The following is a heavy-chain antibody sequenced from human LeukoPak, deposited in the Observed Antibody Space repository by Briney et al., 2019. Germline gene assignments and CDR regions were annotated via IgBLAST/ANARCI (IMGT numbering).Heavy chain of an antibody. D-gene: IGHD5-24*01. J-gene: IGHJ4*02. V-gene: IGHV4-38-2*02. Sequence: YPSETLSLTCTVSGYSISSGYYWGWIRQPPGKGLEWIGSIYHSGSTYYNPSLKSRVTISVDTSKNQFSLKLSSVTAADTAVYYCARDDGRRGFDYWGQGTLVTVSS. CDR3: ARDDGRRGFDY. CDR2: IYHSGST. CDR1: GYSISSGYY.